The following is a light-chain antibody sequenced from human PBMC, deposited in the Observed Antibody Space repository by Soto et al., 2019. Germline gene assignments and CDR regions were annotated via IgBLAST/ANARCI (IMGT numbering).Light chain of an antibody. CDR3: QQSYSTLYT. CDR1: QSISSY. Sequence: EIQMTQSPSSLSASVGDRVTITCSASQSISSYLNWYQQKPGKAPKLLIYAASSLQSGVPSRFSGSGSVTDFTLTISSLQPEDFATYYCQQSYSTLYTFGQGTKLEIK. CDR2: AAS. J-gene: IGKJ2*01. V-gene: IGKV1-39*01.